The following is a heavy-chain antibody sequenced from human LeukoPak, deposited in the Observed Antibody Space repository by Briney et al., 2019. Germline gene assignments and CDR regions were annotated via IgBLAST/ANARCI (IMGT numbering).Heavy chain of an antibody. CDR1: CGSITSYH. CDR2: IYYSGST. CDR3: ARGGSGTYYHY. D-gene: IGHD1-26*01. V-gene: IGHV4-59*01. J-gene: IGHJ4*02. Sequence: SETLSLTCTVSCGSITSYHYSWIRQPPGKGLEWIGYIYYSGSTNYNPSLKSRVTISVDTSKNQFSLKLSSVTAADTAVYYCARGGSGTYYHYWGQGTLVTVSS.